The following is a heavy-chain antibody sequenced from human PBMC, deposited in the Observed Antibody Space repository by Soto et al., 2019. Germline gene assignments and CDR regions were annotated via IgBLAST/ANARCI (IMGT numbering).Heavy chain of an antibody. Sequence: QVQLVESGGGLVKPGGSLRLSCAASKFIFSEYYMSWIRQAPGKGLEWVSYISSGSSHTNYADSVKGRFTISRDNAKNSLYLQMNSLRAEDTAVYFCARQGACSSTSCPAYYYYYAMDVWGQGTTVTVSS. V-gene: IGHV3-11*06. CDR1: KFIFSEYY. D-gene: IGHD2-2*01. CDR3: ARQGACSSTSCPAYYYYYAMDV. CDR2: ISSGSSHT. J-gene: IGHJ6*02.